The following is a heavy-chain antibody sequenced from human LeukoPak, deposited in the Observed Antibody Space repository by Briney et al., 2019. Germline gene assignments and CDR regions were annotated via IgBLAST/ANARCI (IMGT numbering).Heavy chain of an antibody. CDR1: GFTCSSYE. V-gene: IGHV3-48*03. J-gene: IGHJ6*03. CDR2: ISSSGSTI. Sequence: GGSLRLSCAASGFTCSSYEMNWVRQAPGKGLEWVSYISSSGSTIYYADSVKGRFTISRDNAKNSLYLQMNSLRAEDTAVYYCARGDTRDYYYYYMDVWGKGTTVTVSS. CDR3: ARGDTRDYYYYYMDV. D-gene: IGHD5-18*01.